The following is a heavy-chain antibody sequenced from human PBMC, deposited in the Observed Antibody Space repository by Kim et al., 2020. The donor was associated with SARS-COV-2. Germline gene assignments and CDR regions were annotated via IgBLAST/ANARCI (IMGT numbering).Heavy chain of an antibody. Sequence: AQKLQGRVTMTTDTSTSTAYMELRSLRADDTAVYYCARDHGPGYSYGFDYWGQGTLVTVSS. D-gene: IGHD5-18*01. J-gene: IGHJ4*02. V-gene: IGHV1-18*01. CDR3: ARDHGPGYSYGFDY.